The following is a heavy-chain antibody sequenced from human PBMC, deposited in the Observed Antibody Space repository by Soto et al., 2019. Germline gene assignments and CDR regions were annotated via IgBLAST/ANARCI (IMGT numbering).Heavy chain of an antibody. CDR1: GFPLSSYC. CDR2: ISGSGGST. CDR3: AKGRYCSGGSCYSALATDY. D-gene: IGHD2-15*01. J-gene: IGHJ4*02. Sequence: GGSHNISCTDSGFPLSSYCMSWVRQAPGKGLEWVSAISGSGGSTYYAVSVKGRFTIARDNSKNTLYLQMNSLRAEDTAVYYCAKGRYCSGGSCYSALATDYWGQGTLVTVSS. V-gene: IGHV3-23*01.